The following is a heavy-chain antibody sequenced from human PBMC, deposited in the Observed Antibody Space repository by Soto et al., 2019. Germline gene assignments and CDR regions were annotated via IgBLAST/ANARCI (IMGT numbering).Heavy chain of an antibody. J-gene: IGHJ4*02. V-gene: IGHV3-30*03. D-gene: IGHD3-16*01. CDR3: AMGDDFGDY. Sequence: QVQLVESGGGVVQPGRSLRLSCAASGFTFSSYGMHWVRQAPGKGLEWVTLISYDGSNKYYVDSVKGRFTISRDNSKNTLYLQMNSLRAEDTAVYSCAMGDDFGDYWGQGTLVTVSS. CDR1: GFTFSSYG. CDR2: ISYDGSNK.